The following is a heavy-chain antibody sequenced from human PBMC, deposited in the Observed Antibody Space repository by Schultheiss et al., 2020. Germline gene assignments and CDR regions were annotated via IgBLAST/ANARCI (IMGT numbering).Heavy chain of an antibody. CDR3: ARDLVIAARRDWYFDL. V-gene: IGHV3-21*01. J-gene: IGHJ2*01. CDR2: ISSSSSYI. D-gene: IGHD6-6*01. Sequence: GGSLRLSCAASGFTFSSYSMNWVRQAPGKGLEWVSSISSSSSYIYYADSVKGRFTISRDNAKNSLYLQMNSLRAEDTAVYYCARDLVIAARRDWYFDLWGRGTLVTVSS. CDR1: GFTFSSYS.